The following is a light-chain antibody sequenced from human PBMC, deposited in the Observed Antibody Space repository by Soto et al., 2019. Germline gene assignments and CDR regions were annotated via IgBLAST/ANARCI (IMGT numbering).Light chain of an antibody. CDR3: QQSNSDPT. Sequence: DIQMTQSPSSLSASVGDRVTIACRAGQSISTYLNWYQQKPGKAPKLLIFAASSLKSGVPSRFSGSGSGTDFTLTINSLQLEDCATYYCQQSNSDPTFGGGTKVEIK. CDR2: AAS. J-gene: IGKJ4*01. V-gene: IGKV1-39*01. CDR1: QSISTY.